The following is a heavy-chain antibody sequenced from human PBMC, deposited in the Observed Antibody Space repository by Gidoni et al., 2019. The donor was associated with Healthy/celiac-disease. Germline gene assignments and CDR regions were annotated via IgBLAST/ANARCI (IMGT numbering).Heavy chain of an antibody. CDR2: IVVGSGNT. J-gene: IGHJ5*02. Sequence: QMQLVQSGPEVKKPGTSVKVSCKASGFTFTSSAVQWVRQARGQRLEWIGWIVVGSGNTNYAQKFQERVTITRDMSTSTAYMELSSLRSEDTAVYYCAADLGIGGFDPWGQGTLVTVSS. V-gene: IGHV1-58*01. D-gene: IGHD1-26*01. CDR1: GFTFTSSA. CDR3: AADLGIGGFDP.